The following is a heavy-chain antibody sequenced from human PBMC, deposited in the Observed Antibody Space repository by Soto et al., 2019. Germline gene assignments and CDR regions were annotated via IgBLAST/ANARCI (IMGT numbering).Heavy chain of an antibody. D-gene: IGHD6-19*01. CDR2: IYPGDSDT. Sequence: PGESLKISCEGSGYSFTSYWIGWVCQMPGKGLEWMGIIYPGDSDTRYSPSFQGQVTISADKSISTAYLQWSSLKASDTAMYYWSRLLGSNGYGMVAWGQGAMVTVSS. J-gene: IGHJ6*02. CDR1: GYSFTSYW. CDR3: SRLLGSNGYGMVA. V-gene: IGHV5-51*01.